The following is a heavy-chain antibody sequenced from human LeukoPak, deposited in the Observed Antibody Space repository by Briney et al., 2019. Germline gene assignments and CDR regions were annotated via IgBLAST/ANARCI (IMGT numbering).Heavy chain of an antibody. V-gene: IGHV1-18*01. CDR2: ISAYNGNT. CDR3: ARDPEPTGLIDY. D-gene: IGHD3-16*01. Sequence: ASVTVSCKASGYTFTSYGISWVRQAPGRGLEWMGWISAYNGNTNYAQKLQGRVTMTTDTSTSTAYMELRSLRSDDTAVYYCARDPEPTGLIDYWGQGTLVTVSS. CDR1: GYTFTSYG. J-gene: IGHJ4*02.